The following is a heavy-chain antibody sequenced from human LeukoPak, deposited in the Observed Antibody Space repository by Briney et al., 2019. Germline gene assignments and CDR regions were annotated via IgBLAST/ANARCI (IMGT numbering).Heavy chain of an antibody. D-gene: IGHD3-16*01. Sequence: PGGSLRLSCTVSGFTLSSYEMSWIRQAPGRGLEWVSSIDYSGGSSYYADSVKGRFTISRDDSKNSLYLQMNSLRAEDTAVYYCARDQAPYDYVWGSYLDYWGQGTLVTVSS. J-gene: IGHJ4*02. CDR2: IDYSGGSS. V-gene: IGHV3-23*01. CDR1: GFTLSSYE. CDR3: ARDQAPYDYVWGSYLDY.